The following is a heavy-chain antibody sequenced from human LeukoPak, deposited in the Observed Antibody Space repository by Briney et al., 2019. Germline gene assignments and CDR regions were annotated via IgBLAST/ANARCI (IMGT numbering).Heavy chain of an antibody. Sequence: GGSLRLSCVVSGFTFSTYWMHWVRQAPGKGLVWVSRVSADGSTTIYADSVKGRFTISRDNGINTVYLQMNSLRAEDTAVYYCARGFDGYPFGWWFDPWGQGTLVTVPS. V-gene: IGHV3-74*01. CDR2: VSADGSTT. CDR1: GFTFSTYW. CDR3: ARGFDGYPFGWWFDP. J-gene: IGHJ5*02. D-gene: IGHD5-24*01.